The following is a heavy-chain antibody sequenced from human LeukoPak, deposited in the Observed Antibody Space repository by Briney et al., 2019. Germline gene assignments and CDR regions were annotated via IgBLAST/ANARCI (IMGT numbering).Heavy chain of an antibody. Sequence: PGGSLRLSCAASGLMFSNYWMNWVRQAPGKGLEWVATIKEDGGEKYHVDSVKGRFTISRDNAKNSLSLQMTTLRVEDTAVYSCARVGSGSSWGQGTLVTVSS. CDR1: GLMFSNYW. CDR3: ARVGSGSS. V-gene: IGHV3-7*04. J-gene: IGHJ5*02. CDR2: IKEDGGEK. D-gene: IGHD3-10*01.